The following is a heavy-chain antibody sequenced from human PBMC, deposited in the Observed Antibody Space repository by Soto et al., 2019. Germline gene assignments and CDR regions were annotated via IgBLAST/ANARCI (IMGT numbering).Heavy chain of an antibody. CDR3: AREGITGTTQDYNWFDP. CDR2: INHSGST. J-gene: IGHJ5*02. CDR1: GGSFSGYY. D-gene: IGHD1-7*01. V-gene: IGHV4-34*01. Sequence: SETLSLTCAVYGGSFSGYYWSWIRQPPGKGLEWIGEINHSGSTNYNPSLKSRVTISVDTSKNQFSLKLSSVTAEDTAVYYCAREGITGTTQDYNWFDPWGQGTLVTVSS.